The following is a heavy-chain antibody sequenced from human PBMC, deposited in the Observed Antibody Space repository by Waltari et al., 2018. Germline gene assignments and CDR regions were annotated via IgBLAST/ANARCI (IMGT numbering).Heavy chain of an antibody. Sequence: EVQLVESGGGLVQPGESLSLSCAASGFPFRGNWMTWVRQAPGKGLEWVANIKQDGSEKNYVDSVKGRFTISRDNARNSLYQQMNSLRAEDTAVYYCARLWNGPDCWGQGTLVTVSS. CDR3: ARLWNGPDC. V-gene: IGHV3-7*03. D-gene: IGHD1-1*01. J-gene: IGHJ4*02. CDR1: GFPFRGNW. CDR2: IKQDGSEK.